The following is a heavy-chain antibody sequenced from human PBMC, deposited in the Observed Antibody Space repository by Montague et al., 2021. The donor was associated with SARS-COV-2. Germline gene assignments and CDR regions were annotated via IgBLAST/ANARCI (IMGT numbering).Heavy chain of an antibody. V-gene: IGHV4-34*01. Sequence: SETLSLTCAVYGGSFSDYSWSWIRQPPGKGLEWIGEINHRGTSKYNPSLKSRVSISLDTSKNQFSLYLSSVTAADTAVYFCARGRQHFNMIVVVMTGGEYYFYYWGQGTLVTVSS. CDR3: ARGRQHFNMIVVVMTGGEYYFYY. CDR1: GGSFSDYS. J-gene: IGHJ4*02. D-gene: IGHD3-22*01. CDR2: INHRGTS.